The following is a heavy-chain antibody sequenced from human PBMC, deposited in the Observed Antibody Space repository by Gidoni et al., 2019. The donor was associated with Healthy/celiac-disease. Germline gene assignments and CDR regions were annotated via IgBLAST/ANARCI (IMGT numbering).Heavy chain of an antibody. CDR1: GYTFPGYY. J-gene: IGHJ6*02. D-gene: IGHD6-13*01. V-gene: IGHV1-2*04. CDR3: ARVVMIAAAGPYSYGMDV. Sequence: QVQLVQSGAEVKKPAASVKVSCKASGYTFPGYYMHWVRQAPGQGPEWMGWINPNSGGTNYAQKFQGWVTMTRDTSISTAYMELSRLRSDDTAVYYCARVVMIAAAGPYSYGMDVWGQGTTVTVSS. CDR2: INPNSGGT.